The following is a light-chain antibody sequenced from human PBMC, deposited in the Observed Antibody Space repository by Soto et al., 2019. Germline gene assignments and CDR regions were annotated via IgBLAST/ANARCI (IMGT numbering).Light chain of an antibody. Sequence: DIQMTQSPSTLSASVGDRVTITCRASQSISSWLAWYQQKPGKAPKLLIYDASSFESGVPSRFSGSGSGTEFTLTISSLQPDDFATYSCQQYNSYWYTFGQGTKLEIK. CDR2: DAS. J-gene: IGKJ2*01. CDR1: QSISSW. CDR3: QQYNSYWYT. V-gene: IGKV1-5*01.